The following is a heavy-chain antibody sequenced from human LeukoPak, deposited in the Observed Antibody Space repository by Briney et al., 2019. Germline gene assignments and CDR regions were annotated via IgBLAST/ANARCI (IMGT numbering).Heavy chain of an antibody. J-gene: IGHJ5*02. CDR1: GYSISSGYY. Sequence: SETLSLTCTVSGYSISSGYYWGWIRQPPGKGLEWIGSIYHSGGTYYNPSLKSRVTISVDTSKNQFSLKLSSVTAADTAVYYCARVWGAPRGWFDPWGQGTLVTVSS. V-gene: IGHV4-38-2*02. D-gene: IGHD3-16*01. CDR2: IYHSGGT. CDR3: ARVWGAPRGWFDP.